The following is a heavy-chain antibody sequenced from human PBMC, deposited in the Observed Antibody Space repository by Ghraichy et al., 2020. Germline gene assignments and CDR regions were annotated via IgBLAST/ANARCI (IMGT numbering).Heavy chain of an antibody. V-gene: IGHV3-7*04. CDR1: GFTFSSYW. Sequence: GVLNISCAASGFTFSSYWMSWVRQAPGKGLEWVANIKQDGSEKYYVNSVKGRFTISRDNAKNSLYLQMNSLRAEDTAVYYCARGRGRFLEWPRTTYYYYMDVWGKGTTVTVSS. CDR2: IKQDGSEK. CDR3: ARGRGRFLEWPRTTYYYYMDV. J-gene: IGHJ6*03. D-gene: IGHD3-3*01.